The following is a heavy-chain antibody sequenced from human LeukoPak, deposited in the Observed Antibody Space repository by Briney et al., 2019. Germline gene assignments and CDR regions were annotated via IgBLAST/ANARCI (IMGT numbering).Heavy chain of an antibody. Sequence: ASVKVSCKASGYTFTSYDFNWVRQATGQRPEWMGWMSPNSGDTGYAQKFQDRVTMTRNASISTAYMELSSLRSDDTAVYYCARGPPNWGYDYWGPGTLVTVSS. J-gene: IGHJ4*02. CDR3: ARGPPNWGYDY. CDR2: MSPNSGDT. CDR1: GYTFTSYD. D-gene: IGHD7-27*01. V-gene: IGHV1-8*01.